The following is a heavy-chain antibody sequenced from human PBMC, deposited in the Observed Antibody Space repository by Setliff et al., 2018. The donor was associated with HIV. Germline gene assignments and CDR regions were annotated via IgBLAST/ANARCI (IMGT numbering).Heavy chain of an antibody. V-gene: IGHV5-51*01. D-gene: IGHD2-2*01. CDR1: GYSFTNYW. Sequence: GESLKISCQGSGYSFTNYWIGWVRQMPGKGLEWMGIIYPGDSNTKYSPSFQGQVTLSVDKSISTAYLQWSSLKASDTAMYYCATPISITSGSAFDYWGQGTLVTVSS. CDR3: ATPISITSGSAFDY. J-gene: IGHJ4*02. CDR2: IYPGDSNT.